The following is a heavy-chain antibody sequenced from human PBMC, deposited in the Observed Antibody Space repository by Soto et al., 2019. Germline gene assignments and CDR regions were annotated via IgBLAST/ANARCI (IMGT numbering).Heavy chain of an antibody. CDR1: SVSIISGNW. CDR2: IFHDGTA. D-gene: IGHD3-10*01. Sequence: PSETLSLTCAFSSVSIISGNWCTWVRQSPQRGLEYIGEIFHDGTANYYPSFERRVAISVDTSKNQFSLKLTSVTAADTAIYFFARLVYDTRLNYMYFDFWGQGTLVTV. J-gene: IGHJ4*02. CDR3: ARLVYDTRLNYMYFDF. V-gene: IGHV4-4*02.